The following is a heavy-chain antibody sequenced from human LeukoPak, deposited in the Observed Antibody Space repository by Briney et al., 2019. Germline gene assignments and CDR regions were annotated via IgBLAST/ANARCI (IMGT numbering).Heavy chain of an antibody. CDR1: GYSIGSGYY. J-gene: IGHJ4*02. Sequence: SETLSLTCAVSGYSIGSGYYWGWIRQPPGKGLEWIGSIYHSGSIYYNPSLKSRVTISVDTSKNQFSLKLSSVTAADTAVYYCATIPEGIAVAGTIDYWGQGTLVTVSS. CDR2: IYHSGSI. V-gene: IGHV4-38-2*01. CDR3: ATIPEGIAVAGTIDY. D-gene: IGHD6-19*01.